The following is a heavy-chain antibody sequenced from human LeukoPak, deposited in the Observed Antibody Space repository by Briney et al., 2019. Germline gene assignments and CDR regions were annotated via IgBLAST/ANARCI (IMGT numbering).Heavy chain of an antibody. CDR3: ARGVEPLAANTLAY. J-gene: IGHJ4*02. Sequence: PGGSLRLSCAASVFTVITNDMTWVRQAPGKGLEWVSVLYSDGNTKYADSVQGRFTIPRDNSNNTLYLEMNSLSPDDTAVYYCARGVEPLAANTLAYWGQGTLVTVSS. D-gene: IGHD1-14*01. V-gene: IGHV3-53*01. CDR2: LYSDGNT. CDR1: VFTVITND.